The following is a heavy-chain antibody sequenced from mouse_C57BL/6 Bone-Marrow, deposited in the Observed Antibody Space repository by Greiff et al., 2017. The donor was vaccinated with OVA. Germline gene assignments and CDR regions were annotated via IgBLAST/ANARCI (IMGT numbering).Heavy chain of an antibody. V-gene: IGHV14-1*01. CDR3: TTILHYYYGSRYLSY. CDR2: IDPEGGDT. J-gene: IGHJ3*01. Sequence: EVQLQQSGAELVRPGASVKLSCTASGFNITDYYMHWVKQRPEQGLEWIGRIDPEGGDTEYAPKFQGKATMTADTSSNTAYLQLSSLTSEDTAGYYCTTILHYYYGSRYLSYWGQGTRVTVSA. D-gene: IGHD1-1*01. CDR1: GFNITDYY.